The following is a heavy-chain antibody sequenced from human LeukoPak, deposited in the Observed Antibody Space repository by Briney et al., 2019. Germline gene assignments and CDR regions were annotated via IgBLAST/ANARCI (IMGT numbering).Heavy chain of an antibody. J-gene: IGHJ4*02. Sequence: GGSLRLSCAASGFTFGSYWMSWVRQAPGKGLEWVANIKQDGSEKYYVDSVKGRFTISRDNAKNSLYLQMNSLRAEDTAVYYCARDAGNSSGWNDFDYWGQGTLVTVSS. CDR2: IKQDGSEK. V-gene: IGHV3-7*01. CDR3: ARDAGNSSGWNDFDY. D-gene: IGHD6-19*01. CDR1: GFTFGSYW.